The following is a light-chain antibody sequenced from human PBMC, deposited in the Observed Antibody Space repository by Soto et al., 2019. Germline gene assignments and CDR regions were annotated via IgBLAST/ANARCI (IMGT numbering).Light chain of an antibody. CDR1: SGDVGVYKF. CDR2: EVS. J-gene: IGLJ1*01. CDR3: GSYTGTIYV. Sequence: QSVLTQPASVSGSPGQSITISCTGTSGDVGVYKFVSWYRQHPGKAPKLIIYEVSNRPSGVSSRFSGSMSGNTASLTISGLQAEDEADYYCGSYTGTIYVFGTGTKVTVL. V-gene: IGLV2-14*01.